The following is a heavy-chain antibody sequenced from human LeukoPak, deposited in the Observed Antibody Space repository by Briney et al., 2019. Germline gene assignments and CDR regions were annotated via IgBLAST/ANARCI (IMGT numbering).Heavy chain of an antibody. Sequence: GGSVRLSCEASGFTFSDCYMSWVRQAPGKGLEWVASIKNDGTVLNVVDSVKGRITISRDNAKNSLYLQMNSLRAEDTALYYCAKDITLYSGSYLGYAFDIWGQGTMVTVSS. CDR2: IKNDGTVL. CDR3: AKDITLYSGSYLGYAFDI. J-gene: IGHJ3*02. D-gene: IGHD1-26*01. CDR1: GFTFSDCY. V-gene: IGHV3-7*03.